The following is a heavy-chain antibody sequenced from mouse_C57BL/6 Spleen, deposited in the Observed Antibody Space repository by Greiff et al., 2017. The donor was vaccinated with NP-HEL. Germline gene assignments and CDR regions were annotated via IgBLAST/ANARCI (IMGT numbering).Heavy chain of an antibody. Sequence: EVKLMESGGGLVKPGGSLKLSCAASGFTFSDYGMHWVRQAPEKGLEWVAYISSGSSTIYYADTVKGRFTISRDNAKNTLFLQMTSLRSEDTAMYYCARGPRVAYYFDYWGQGTTLTVSS. CDR2: ISSGSSTI. D-gene: IGHD1-1*02. V-gene: IGHV5-17*01. J-gene: IGHJ2*01. CDR1: GFTFSDYG. CDR3: ARGPRVAYYFDY.